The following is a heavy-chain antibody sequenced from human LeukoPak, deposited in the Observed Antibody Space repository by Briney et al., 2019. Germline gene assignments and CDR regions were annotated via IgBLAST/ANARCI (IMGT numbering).Heavy chain of an antibody. J-gene: IGHJ4*02. CDR3: ARIIVGATGSDY. Sequence: SLRLSXXXSGXXFSSXSMNWVRQDPGKGLEWVSYISSGSSTIYYVDSVKGRFTISRDNAKNSLYLQMNSLRAEDTAVYYCARIIVGATGSDYWGQGTLVTVSS. V-gene: IGHV3-48*01. CDR1: GXXFSSXS. CDR2: ISSGSSTI. D-gene: IGHD1-26*01.